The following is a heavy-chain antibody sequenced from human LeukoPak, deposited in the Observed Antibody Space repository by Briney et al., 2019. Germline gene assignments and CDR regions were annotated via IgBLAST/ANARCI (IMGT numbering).Heavy chain of an antibody. D-gene: IGHD2-15*01. CDR1: GYTFTSYG. CDR3: ARGGYCSGGSCIARFDY. J-gene: IGHJ4*02. CDR2: ISAYNGNT. Sequence: ASVKVSCKASGYTFTSYGISWVLQAPGQGLEWMGWISAYNGNTNYAQKLQGRVTMTTDTSTSTAYMELRSLRSDDTAVYYCARGGYCSGGSCIARFDYWGQGTLVTVSS. V-gene: IGHV1-18*01.